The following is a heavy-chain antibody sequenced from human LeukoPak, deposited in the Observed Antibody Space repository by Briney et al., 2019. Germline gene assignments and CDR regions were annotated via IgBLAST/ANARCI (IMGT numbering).Heavy chain of an antibody. D-gene: IGHD4-17*01. V-gene: IGHV3-30*18. CDR1: GFTFSSYG. CDR2: ISYDGSNK. Sequence: GRSLRLSCAASGFTFSSYGMHWVRQTPGKGLEWVAVISYDGSNKYYADSVKGRFTISRDNSKNTLYLQMNSLRAEDTAVYYCAKDHGVTTWHFDYWGQGTLVTVSS. J-gene: IGHJ4*02. CDR3: AKDHGVTTWHFDY.